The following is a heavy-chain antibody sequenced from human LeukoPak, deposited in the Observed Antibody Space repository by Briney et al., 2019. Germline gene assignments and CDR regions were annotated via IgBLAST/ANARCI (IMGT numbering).Heavy chain of an antibody. CDR3: ATGLTTGTTFDY. Sequence: ETLSLTCTVSGGSISSYYWSWIRQPPGKGLEWIGYIYYSGSTNYNPSLKSRVTISVDTSKNQFTLKLSSVTAADTAVYYCATGLTTGTTFDYWGQGTLVTVSS. J-gene: IGHJ4*02. CDR2: IYYSGST. V-gene: IGHV4-59*01. CDR1: GGSISSYY. D-gene: IGHD1-1*01.